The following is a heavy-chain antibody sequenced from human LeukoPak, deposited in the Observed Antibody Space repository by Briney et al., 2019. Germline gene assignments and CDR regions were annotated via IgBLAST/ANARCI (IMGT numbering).Heavy chain of an antibody. D-gene: IGHD3-3*01. CDR3: ATDREWAGT. CDR1: GFTFSSYA. CDR2: ISYDGSNK. J-gene: IGHJ5*02. V-gene: IGHV3-30-3*01. Sequence: GGSLRLSCAASGFTFSSYAMHWVRQAPGKGLEWVAVISYDGSNKYYADSVKGRFTISRDNSKNTLYLQMSSLRAEDTAVYYCATDREWAGTWGQGTLVTVSS.